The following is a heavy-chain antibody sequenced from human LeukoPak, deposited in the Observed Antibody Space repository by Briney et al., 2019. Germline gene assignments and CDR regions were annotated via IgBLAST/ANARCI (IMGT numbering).Heavy chain of an antibody. V-gene: IGHV4-61*08. Sequence: SETLSLTCTVSGGSISSCGYYLSWIRRHPGKGLEWIGYIYYSGSTNYNPSLKSRVTMSVDTSKNQFSLKLSSVTAADTAVYYCACTGVWNAFDIWGQGTMVTVSS. D-gene: IGHD1-1*01. CDR3: ACTGVWNAFDI. CDR2: IYYSGST. J-gene: IGHJ3*02. CDR1: GGSISSCGYY.